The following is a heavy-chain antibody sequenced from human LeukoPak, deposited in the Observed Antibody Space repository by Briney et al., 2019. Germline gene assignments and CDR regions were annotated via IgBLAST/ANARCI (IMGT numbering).Heavy chain of an antibody. D-gene: IGHD2-21*01. Sequence: SETLSLTCTVSGYSISSGYYWGWIRQPPGKGLEWIGEINHSGSTNYNPSLKIRVTISVDTSKNQFSLKLSSVTAADTAVYYCARAVLASYYYYYYMDVWGKGTTVTVSS. CDR1: GYSISSGYY. CDR3: ARAVLASYYYYYYMDV. CDR2: INHSGST. J-gene: IGHJ6*03. V-gene: IGHV4-38-2*02.